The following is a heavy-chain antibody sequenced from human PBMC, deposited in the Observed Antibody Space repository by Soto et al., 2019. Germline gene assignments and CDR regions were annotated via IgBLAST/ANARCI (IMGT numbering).Heavy chain of an antibody. V-gene: IGHV3-11*01. CDR3: ASASSSSWYNWFDP. D-gene: IGHD6-13*01. CDR1: GFTFSDYY. J-gene: IGHJ5*02. CDR2: ISSSGSTI. Sequence: GGSLRLSCAASGFTFSDYYMSWIRQAPGKGLEWVSYISSSGSTIYYADSVKGRFTISRDNAKNSLYLQMNSLRAEDTAVYYCASASSSSWYNWFDPWGPGTLVTVSS.